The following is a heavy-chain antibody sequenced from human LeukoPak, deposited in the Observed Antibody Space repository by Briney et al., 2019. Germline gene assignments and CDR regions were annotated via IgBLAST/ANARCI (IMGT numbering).Heavy chain of an antibody. J-gene: IGHJ4*02. Sequence: PGTSLRLSCAASGFTFSSYAVHWVRQAPGKGLEWVAIISSAGTYKYYADSVKGRFTISRDNSKNTLYLQMNSLRAEDTAVYHCATGPGMVYDDSAYSKFDYWGQGTLVTVSS. CDR1: GFTFSSYA. D-gene: IGHD3-22*01. CDR2: ISSAGTYK. CDR3: ATGPGMVYDDSAYSKFDY. V-gene: IGHV3-30*04.